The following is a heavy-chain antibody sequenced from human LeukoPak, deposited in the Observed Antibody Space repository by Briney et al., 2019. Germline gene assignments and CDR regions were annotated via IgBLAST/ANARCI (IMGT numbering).Heavy chain of an antibody. CDR1: GFTFSSYS. CDR3: ANWLRWYGGRYFDY. Sequence: PGGSLRLSCAASGFTFSSYSMNWVRQAPGKGLEWVSSISSSSSYIYYADSVKGRFTISRDNSKNTLYLQMNSLRAEDTAVYYCANWLRWYGGRYFDYWGQGTLVTVSS. V-gene: IGHV3-21*04. J-gene: IGHJ4*02. D-gene: IGHD4-23*01. CDR2: ISSSSSYI.